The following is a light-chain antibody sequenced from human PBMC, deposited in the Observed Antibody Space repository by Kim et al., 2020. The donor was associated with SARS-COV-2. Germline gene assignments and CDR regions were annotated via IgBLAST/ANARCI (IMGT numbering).Light chain of an antibody. CDR1: KLGDKY. CDR2: QDS. V-gene: IGLV3-1*01. J-gene: IGLJ2*01. Sequence: VSPGQTASITCSGDKLGDKYACWYQQKPGQSPMLVIYQDSKRPSGIPERFSGSNSGNTATLTISGTQAMDEADYYCQAWDSSTVVFGGGTQLTVL. CDR3: QAWDSSTVV.